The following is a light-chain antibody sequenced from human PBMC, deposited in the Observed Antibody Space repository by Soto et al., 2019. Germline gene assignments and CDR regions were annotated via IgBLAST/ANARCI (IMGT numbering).Light chain of an antibody. CDR3: LSADSSRLYV. Sequence: SYELTQPPSVSVSPGQTARITCSGDVLPKEYAYWYQQKPGQAPLLVIYKDTERPSGIPERFSASSSGTTVTLTISGVQAEDEGDYYCLSADSSRLYVFGTGTKVTVL. V-gene: IGLV3-25*02. CDR1: VLPKEY. CDR2: KDT. J-gene: IGLJ1*01.